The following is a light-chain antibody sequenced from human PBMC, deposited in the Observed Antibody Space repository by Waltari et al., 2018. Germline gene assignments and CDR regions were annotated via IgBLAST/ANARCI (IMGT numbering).Light chain of an antibody. Sequence: QPVLTQSSSASASLGSSVKLTCTLSSGNSSYIIAWHQQQPGKAPRYLMKLEGSGSYNKGSGVPDRFSGSSSGADRYLTISNLQSEDEADYYCETWDSNLWVFGGGTKLTVL. V-gene: IGLV4-60*03. CDR3: ETWDSNLWV. CDR2: LEGSGSY. CDR1: SGNSSYI. J-gene: IGLJ3*02.